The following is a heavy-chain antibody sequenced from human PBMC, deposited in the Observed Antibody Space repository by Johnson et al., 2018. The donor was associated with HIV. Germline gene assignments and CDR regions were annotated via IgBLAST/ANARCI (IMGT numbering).Heavy chain of an antibody. Sequence: VQLVESGGGVVQPGRSLRLSCAASGFSFSSYAMHWVRQAPGKGLERVSGISWNSGSIGYADSVKGRCTIHRDNATNSLYLQMTSLRAEDTAVYYCARDPSGSYAEVTPDARFDIWGQGTMVIVSS. CDR2: ISWNSGSI. CDR3: ARDPSGSYAEVTPDARFDI. J-gene: IGHJ3*02. D-gene: IGHD1-26*01. V-gene: IGHV3-9*01. CDR1: GFSFSSYA.